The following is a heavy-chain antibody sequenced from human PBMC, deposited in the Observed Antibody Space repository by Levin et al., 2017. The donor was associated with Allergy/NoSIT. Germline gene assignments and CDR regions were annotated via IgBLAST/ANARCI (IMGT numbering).Heavy chain of an antibody. Sequence: GESLKISCAASGFTFSSYSMNWVRQAPGKGLEWVSSISSSSSYIYYADSVKGRLTISRDNAKNSLYLQMNSLRAEDTAVYYCARDDRGYWGQGTLVTVSS. J-gene: IGHJ4*02. D-gene: IGHD3-22*01. V-gene: IGHV3-21*01. CDR1: GFTFSSYS. CDR2: ISSSSSYI. CDR3: ARDDRGY.